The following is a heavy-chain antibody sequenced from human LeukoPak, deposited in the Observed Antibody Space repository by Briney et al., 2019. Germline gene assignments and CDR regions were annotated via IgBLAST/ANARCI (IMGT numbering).Heavy chain of an antibody. Sequence: ASVKVSCKASGGTSSSYSFNWVRQAPGQGLEWMGGIIPIFGPANYAQKFHDRVTITADESASTAYMELRSLRSDDTAVYYCARGHLWFGEMSWGQGTMVTVSS. J-gene: IGHJ3*01. CDR2: IIPIFGPA. CDR1: GGTSSSYS. D-gene: IGHD3-10*01. CDR3: ARGHLWFGEMS. V-gene: IGHV1-69*01.